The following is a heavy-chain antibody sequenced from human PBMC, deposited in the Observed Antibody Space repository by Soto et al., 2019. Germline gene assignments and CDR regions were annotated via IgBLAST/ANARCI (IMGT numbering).Heavy chain of an antibody. CDR2: INDSGST. CDR3: ARGSHKLHSYDSSGFYHYVDY. V-gene: IGHV4-34*01. D-gene: IGHD3-22*01. Sequence: PSETLSVTCAVYGGPFSDYSWTWIRQPPGKGLEWIGEINDSGSTNYTPSLERRVTISRDTSKNRFSLKLSSVTAADTAVYYCARGSHKLHSYDSSGFYHYVDYWGQGSLVTVSS. J-gene: IGHJ4*02. CDR1: GGPFSDYS.